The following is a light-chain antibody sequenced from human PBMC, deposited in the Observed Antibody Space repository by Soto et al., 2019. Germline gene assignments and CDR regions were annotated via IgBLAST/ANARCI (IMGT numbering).Light chain of an antibody. CDR2: DVR. CDR3: SSYGASSTL. CDR1: SSDIGSYSY. Sequence: QSALAQPASLSGSPGQSITISCTGTSSDIGSYSYVSWYQQHPGKAPKLMIFDVRYRPSGISDRFSGSKSGNTASLTISGLQPEDEADYYCSSYGASSTLFGGGTKLTVL. V-gene: IGLV2-14*03. J-gene: IGLJ3*02.